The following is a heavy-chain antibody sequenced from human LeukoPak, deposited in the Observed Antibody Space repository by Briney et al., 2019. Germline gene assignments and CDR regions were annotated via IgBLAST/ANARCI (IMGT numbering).Heavy chain of an antibody. J-gene: IGHJ4*02. V-gene: IGHV3-66*01. CDR1: GLTLSNYG. D-gene: IGHD3-9*01. CDR2: FLAGGLL. CDR3: MSLFCNPCPLDF. Sequence: PGGSLRLSCAVSGLTLSNYGMSWVRQAPGKGLECVSTFLAGGLLDYADSVRDRFTISRDTSQNTLYLQMNSLSAEDTAVYYCMSLFCNPCPLDFWGQGALVTVSS.